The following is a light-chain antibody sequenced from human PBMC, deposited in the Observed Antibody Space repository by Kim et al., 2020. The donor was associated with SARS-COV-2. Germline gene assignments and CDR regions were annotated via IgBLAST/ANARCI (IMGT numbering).Light chain of an antibody. V-gene: IGKV3-20*01. J-gene: IGKJ1*01. CDR1: QRVSSSY. CDR3: QQYGSAPET. CDR2: GAS. Sequence: SPGERATLACRASQRVSSSYLAWYQQRPGQAPRLLIYGASSRATGIPDRFSGSGAGTDFTLTISRLEPEEIAVYYCQQYGSAPETFGQGTKVDIK.